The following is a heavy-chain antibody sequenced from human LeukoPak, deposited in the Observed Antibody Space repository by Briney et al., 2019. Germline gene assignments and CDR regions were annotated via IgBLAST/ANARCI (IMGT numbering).Heavy chain of an antibody. CDR2: IKQDGSEK. CDR3: ARSLGSYTASLTGY. D-gene: IGHD3-10*01. Sequence: GGSLRLSCAASGFTFSSHWMNWVRQAPGKGLEWVAIIKQDGSEKYHVDSVKGRFTTSRDNAKNSVFLQMDSLRAEDTAVYYCARSLGSYTASLTGYWGQGTLVTVSS. J-gene: IGHJ4*02. V-gene: IGHV3-7*01. CDR1: GFTFSSHW.